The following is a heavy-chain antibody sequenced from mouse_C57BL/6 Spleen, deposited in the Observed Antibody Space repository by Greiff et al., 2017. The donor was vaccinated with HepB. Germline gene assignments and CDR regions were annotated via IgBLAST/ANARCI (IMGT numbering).Heavy chain of an antibody. D-gene: IGHD2-14*01. CDR2: ISYDGSN. CDR3: ARGVPFDV. Sequence: EVKLVESGPGLVKPSQSLSLTCSVTGYSITSGYYWNWIRQFPGNKLEWMGYISYDGSNNYNPSLKNRISITRDTSKNQFFLKLNSVTTEDTATYYCARGVPFDVWGTGTTVTVSS. V-gene: IGHV3-6*01. J-gene: IGHJ1*03. CDR1: GYSITSGYY.